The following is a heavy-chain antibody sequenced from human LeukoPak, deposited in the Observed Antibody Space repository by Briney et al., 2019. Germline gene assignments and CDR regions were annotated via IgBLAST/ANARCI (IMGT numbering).Heavy chain of an antibody. CDR2: INWNGGST. Sequence: GGSLRLSCAASGFTFDDYGMSWVRQAPGKGLEWVSGINWNGGSTGYADSVKGRFTISRDNAKSSLYLQMNSLRAEDTALYYCARGTLYSYAFDIWGQGTMVTVSS. D-gene: IGHD5-18*01. V-gene: IGHV3-20*04. CDR1: GFTFDDYG. CDR3: ARGTLYSYAFDI. J-gene: IGHJ3*02.